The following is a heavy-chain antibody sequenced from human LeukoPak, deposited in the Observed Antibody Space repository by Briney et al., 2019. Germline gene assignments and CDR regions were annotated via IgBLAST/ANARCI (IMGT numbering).Heavy chain of an antibody. V-gene: IGHV3-74*01. J-gene: IGHJ4*02. CDR2: INSDGTIT. CDR1: GFIFSSYW. D-gene: IGHD3-9*01. Sequence: PGGSLRLSCAASGFIFSSYWMHWVRQIPGKGLVWVSRINSDGTITNYADSVKGRFTTSRDSAKNTVYLQMNSLTAEDTAVYYCARDMTGNVADYWGQGTLVTVSS. CDR3: ARDMTGNVADY.